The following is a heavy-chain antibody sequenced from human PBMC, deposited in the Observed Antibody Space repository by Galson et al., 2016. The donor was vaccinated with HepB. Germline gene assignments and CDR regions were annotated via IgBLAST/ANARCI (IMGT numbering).Heavy chain of an antibody. CDR1: GYTFTGHY. CDR2: ININSGDT. V-gene: IGHV1-2*04. Sequence: SVKVSCKASGYTFTGHYMHWVRQAPGQGLEWVGRININSGDTIYAQNFQGWVTMTRDTSISTAYMELKRLRSDDTAVYYCARGDYYYGMDVWGQGTTGTVSS. J-gene: IGHJ6*02. CDR3: ARGDYYYGMDV.